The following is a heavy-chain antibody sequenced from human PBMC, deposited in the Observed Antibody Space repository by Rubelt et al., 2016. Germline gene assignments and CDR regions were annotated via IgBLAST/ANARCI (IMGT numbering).Heavy chain of an antibody. CDR3: ARSDIVATITDY. CDR1: GFTFSSYE. CDR2: ISSSGSTI. V-gene: IGHV3-48*03. Sequence: EVQLVESGGGLVQPGGSLRLSCAASGFTFSSYEMNWVRQAPGKGLEWVSYISSSGSTIYYADSGKGRVTISRDNAKNSLYLQMNGLRAEDTAVYYCARSDIVATITDYWGQGTLVTVSS. D-gene: IGHD5-12*01. J-gene: IGHJ4*02.